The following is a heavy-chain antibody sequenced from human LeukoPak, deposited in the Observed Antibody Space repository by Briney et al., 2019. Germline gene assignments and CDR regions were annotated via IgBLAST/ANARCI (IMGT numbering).Heavy chain of an antibody. CDR1: GFTFSSYA. CDR2: ISGSGGST. V-gene: IGHV3-23*01. D-gene: IGHD2-15*01. Sequence: GGSLRLSCAASGFTFSSYAMSWVRQAPGKGLEGVSAISGSGGSTYYADSVKGRFTISRDNSKNALYLQMNSLRAEDTAVYYCAKDGPIVVVVAATRDRWFDPWGQGTLVTVSS. CDR3: AKDGPIVVVVAATRDRWFDP. J-gene: IGHJ5*02.